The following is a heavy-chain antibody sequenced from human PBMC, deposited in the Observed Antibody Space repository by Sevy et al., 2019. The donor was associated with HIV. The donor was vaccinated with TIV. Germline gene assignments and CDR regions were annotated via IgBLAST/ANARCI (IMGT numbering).Heavy chain of an antibody. CDR3: ARDRRNYGGQYFDY. J-gene: IGHJ4*02. V-gene: IGHV3-11*06. D-gene: IGHD4-17*01. CDR2: ISSGSTYT. CDR1: VFTFSDYY. Sequence: GGSLRLSCAASVFTFSDYYMSWIRQAPGKGLEWISDISSGSTYTNYADSVKGRFTISRDNAKNSLYLQMNSLRAEDTAVYYCARDRRNYGGQYFDYWGQGTLVTVSS.